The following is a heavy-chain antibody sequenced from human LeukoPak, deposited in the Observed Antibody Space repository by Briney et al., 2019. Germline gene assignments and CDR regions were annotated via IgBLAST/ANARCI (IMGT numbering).Heavy chain of an antibody. Sequence: GGSLRLSCAASGFTFNNYNMNWVRQAPGKGLEWVSYISSSGSTIYYADSVKGRFTISRDNAKNSLYLQMNSLRAEDTAVYYCARTYYDSSGHRNFDYWGQGTLVTVSS. D-gene: IGHD3-22*01. V-gene: IGHV3-48*04. CDR1: GFTFNNYN. CDR2: ISSSGSTI. CDR3: ARTYYDSSGHRNFDY. J-gene: IGHJ4*02.